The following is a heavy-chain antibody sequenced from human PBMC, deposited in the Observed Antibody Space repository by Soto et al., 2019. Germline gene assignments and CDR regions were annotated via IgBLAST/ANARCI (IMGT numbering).Heavy chain of an antibody. D-gene: IGHD6-19*01. CDR2: ISSSGSTI. Sequence: GGSLRLSCAASGFTFSSYEMNWVRQAPGKXLEWVSYISSSGSTIYYADSVKGRFTISRDNAKNSLYLQMNSLRAEDTAVYYCARAREIAVAGRDAFLYLFAYWGQGTLVTVSS. V-gene: IGHV3-48*03. CDR3: ARAREIAVAGRDAFLYLFAY. J-gene: IGHJ4*02. CDR1: GFTFSSYE.